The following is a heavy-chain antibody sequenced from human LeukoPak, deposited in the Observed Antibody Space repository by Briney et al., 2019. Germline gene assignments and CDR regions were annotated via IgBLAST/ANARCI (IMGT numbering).Heavy chain of an antibody. V-gene: IGHV3-66*02. J-gene: IGHJ6*02. CDR1: GFIVSSNY. CDR3: ATLPITVQDYYYGMDV. Sequence: GGSLRLSCAASGFIVSSNYMTWSRQAPGKGLEWVAVVYTGGNAHYADSVKGRFTISRDKNTLYLQMNSLRGEGTAVYYCATLPITVQDYYYGMDVWGQGITVTVSS. CDR2: VYTGGNA. D-gene: IGHD3-3*01.